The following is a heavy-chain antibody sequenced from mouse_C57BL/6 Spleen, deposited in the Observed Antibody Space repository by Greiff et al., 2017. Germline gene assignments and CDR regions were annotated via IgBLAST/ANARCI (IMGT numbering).Heavy chain of an antibody. Sequence: QVQLQQPGAELVRPGTSVKLSCKASGYTFTSYWMHWVKQRPGQGLEWIGVIDPSDSYTNSNQKFKGKATLTVDTSSSTAYMQLSSLTSEDSAVXYFAREEGYEDYWGQGTTLTGSS. CDR3: AREEGYEDY. J-gene: IGHJ2*01. D-gene: IGHD2-2*01. V-gene: IGHV1-59*01. CDR1: GYTFTSYW. CDR2: IDPSDSYT.